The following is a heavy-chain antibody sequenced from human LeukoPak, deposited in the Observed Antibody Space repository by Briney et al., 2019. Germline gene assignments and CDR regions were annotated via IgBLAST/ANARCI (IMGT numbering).Heavy chain of an antibody. D-gene: IGHD3-10*01. Sequence: GGSLKLSCAASGFTFSSYEMNWVRKAPGKGLEWVSYISGSGSTIYYADSVKGRFTISRDNAKNSLYLQMNSLRAQDTAVYYCASAGRKFGELKLKRWFDPWGQGTLVTVSS. J-gene: IGHJ5*02. V-gene: IGHV3-48*03. CDR2: ISGSGSTI. CDR3: ASAGRKFGELKLKRWFDP. CDR1: GFTFSSYE.